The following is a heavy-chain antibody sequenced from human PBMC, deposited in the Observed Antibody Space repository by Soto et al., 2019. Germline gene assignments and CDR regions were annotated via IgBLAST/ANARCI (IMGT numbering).Heavy chain of an antibody. J-gene: IGHJ6*02. Sequence: PGGSLRLSCAASGFTFSSYGMDWVRQAPGKGLEWVANIKQDGSEKYYVDSVKGRFAISRDNAKDSLFLQMNNLRAEDTAVYYCVRDWSTFWGMDVWGQGTTVTVSS. CDR2: IKQDGSEK. V-gene: IGHV3-7*01. CDR3: VRDWSTFWGMDV. CDR1: GFTFSSYG.